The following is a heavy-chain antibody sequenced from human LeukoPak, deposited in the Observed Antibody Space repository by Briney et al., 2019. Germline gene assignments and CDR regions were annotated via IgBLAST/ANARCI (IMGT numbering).Heavy chain of an antibody. Sequence: GGSLRLSCAASGFTFSSYWMSWIRQAPGKGLEWVANIKQDGSEKYYVDSVKGRFTISRDNAKNSLYLQMNSLRAEDTAVYCCARESPRVIVVVPAAMGGGGWFDPWGQGTLVTVSS. CDR3: ARESPRVIVVVPAAMGGGGWFDP. V-gene: IGHV3-7*01. CDR2: IKQDGSEK. D-gene: IGHD2-2*01. J-gene: IGHJ5*02. CDR1: GFTFSSYW.